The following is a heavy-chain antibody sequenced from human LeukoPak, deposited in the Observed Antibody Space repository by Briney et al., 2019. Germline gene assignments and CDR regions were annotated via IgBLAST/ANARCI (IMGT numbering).Heavy chain of an antibody. V-gene: IGHV3-33*01. CDR2: IWPDGSNK. D-gene: IGHD5-12*01. CDR3: ARHNHGYDWDY. CDR1: GFPFSSYG. J-gene: IGHJ4*02. Sequence: PGGSLGLSCAASGFPFSSYGMHWVRQAPGKGLVWVAVIWPDGSNKYYADSVKGRFTVSRDNSRNTLYLQMNSLSAEDTAVYYCARHNHGYDWDYWGQGTLVTVSS.